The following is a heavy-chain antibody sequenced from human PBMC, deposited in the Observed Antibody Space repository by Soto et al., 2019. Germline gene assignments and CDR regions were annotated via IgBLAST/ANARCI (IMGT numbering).Heavy chain of an antibody. CDR2: IIPISGAV. CDR1: GGTFTNYA. Sequence: QVLLVQSGAEVKKPGSSVKVSCKASGGTFTNYAINWVRQAPGQGLEWMGGIIPISGAVNYAQKFQGRVTITADESTSTVYMALSSLRSENTAVYYCARTTTDYNWFELWGQGTLVTVSS. V-gene: IGHV1-69*01. D-gene: IGHD4-17*01. CDR3: ARTTTDYNWFEL. J-gene: IGHJ5*02.